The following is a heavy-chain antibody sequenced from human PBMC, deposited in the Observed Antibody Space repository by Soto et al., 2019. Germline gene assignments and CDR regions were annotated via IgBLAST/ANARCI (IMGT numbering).Heavy chain of an antibody. CDR3: ARDVWQWLVRWDYYYYGMDV. J-gene: IGHJ6*02. V-gene: IGHV1-69*12. CDR2: IIPIFGTA. CDR1: GGTFSSYA. D-gene: IGHD6-19*01. Sequence: QVQLVQSGAEVKKPGSSVKVSCKASGGTFSSYAISWVRQAPGQGLEWMGGIIPIFGTANYAQKFQGRVTITADESTSTAYMELSSLRSEDTAVYYCARDVWQWLVRWDYYYYGMDVWGQGTTVTVSS.